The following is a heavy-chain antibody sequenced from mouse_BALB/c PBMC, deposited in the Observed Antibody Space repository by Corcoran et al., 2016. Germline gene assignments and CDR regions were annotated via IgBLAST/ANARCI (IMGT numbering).Heavy chain of an antibody. D-gene: IGHD2-1*01. CDR3: ARRDGNSGYYFDY. CDR1: GFSLSTSGMG. V-gene: IGHV8-8*01. J-gene: IGHJ2*01. Sequence: QVTLKESGSGMLKPSQTLSLTCSFSGFSLSTSGMGVVCIRQPSGKGLEWLAHIWWDDDKNYNPSLKSQFTISKDTSRNQVFLKITSVDTADTATYYCARRDGNSGYYFDYGGQGTTLTVSS. CDR2: IWWDDDK.